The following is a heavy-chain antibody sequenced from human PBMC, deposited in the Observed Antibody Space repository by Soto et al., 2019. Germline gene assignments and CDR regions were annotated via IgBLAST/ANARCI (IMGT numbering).Heavy chain of an antibody. Sequence: NPSETLSLTCTVSGGSISSYYWSWIRQPPGKGLEWMGYIYYSASTNYKPSLNYNPSLKSRVTISLDTSQNQFSLKLSSMTAADTAVYYCARVSSSWGLVSYFDYWGQGTLVTVSS. J-gene: IGHJ4*02. CDR1: GGSISSYY. CDR2: IYYSASTNYKPSL. D-gene: IGHD6-13*01. V-gene: IGHV4-59*01. CDR3: ARVSSSWGLVSYFDY.